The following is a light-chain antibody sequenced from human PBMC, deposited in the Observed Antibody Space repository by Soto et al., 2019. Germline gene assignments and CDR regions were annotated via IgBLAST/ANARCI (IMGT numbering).Light chain of an antibody. CDR3: SSYEGSTNYV. Sequence: QSVLTQPPSASGSPGQSVTISCTGTSGDVGGYNYVSWYQQHPGKAPKLMIFEVSERPSGVPDPFSASKSGNTASLTVSGLQAEDEADYYCSSYEGSTNYVFGPGTKVTV. V-gene: IGLV2-8*01. CDR1: SGDVGGYNY. J-gene: IGLJ1*01. CDR2: EVS.